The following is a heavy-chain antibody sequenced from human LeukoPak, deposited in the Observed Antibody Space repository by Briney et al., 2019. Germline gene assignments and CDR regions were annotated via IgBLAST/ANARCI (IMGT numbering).Heavy chain of an antibody. J-gene: IGHJ4*02. CDR3: ARDQRITIFGVVIPQTNTPDY. Sequence: ASVKVSCKASGYTFTSYGISWVRQAPGQGLEWMGWISAYNGNTNYAQKLQGRVTTTTDTSTSTAYMELRSLRSDDTAVYYCARDQRITIFGVVIPQTNTPDYWGQGTLVTVSS. V-gene: IGHV1-18*01. CDR1: GYTFTSYG. D-gene: IGHD3-3*01. CDR2: ISAYNGNT.